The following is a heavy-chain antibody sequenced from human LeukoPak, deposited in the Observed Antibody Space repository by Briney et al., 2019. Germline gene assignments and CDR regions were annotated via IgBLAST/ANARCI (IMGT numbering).Heavy chain of an antibody. CDR3: AREIYGDAFDI. Sequence: GGSLRLSCAASGFTFSDYYMSWIRQAPGKGLEWVSYISSSSSYTNYADSVKGRFTISRDNAKNSLYLQMNSLRAEDTAVYYCAREIYGDAFDIWGQGTIVTVSS. D-gene: IGHD4-17*01. J-gene: IGHJ3*02. CDR1: GFTFSDYY. CDR2: ISSSSSYT. V-gene: IGHV3-11*06.